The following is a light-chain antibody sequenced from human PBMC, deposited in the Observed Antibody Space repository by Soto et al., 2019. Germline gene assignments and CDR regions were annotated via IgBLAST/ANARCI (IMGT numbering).Light chain of an antibody. CDR3: QPYGSSPGT. Sequence: VLTQSPGTLSLSPGERATLSCRASQNVNNNYLAWYQQKPGQAPRLLIRGASSRATGLPDRFSGSGSGTAFTLASSRLEPEDFAVYYCQPYGSSPGTFGQGTKLEIK. V-gene: IGKV3-20*01. J-gene: IGKJ2*01. CDR1: QNVNNNY. CDR2: GAS.